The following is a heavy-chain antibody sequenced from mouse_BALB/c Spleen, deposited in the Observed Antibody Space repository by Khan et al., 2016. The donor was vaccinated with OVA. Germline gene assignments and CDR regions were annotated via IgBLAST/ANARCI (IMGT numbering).Heavy chain of an antibody. D-gene: IGHD2-12*01. CDR2: IGSDSSTT. CDR3: ASSRYGYWFAS. V-gene: IGHV5-17*02. CDR1: GFTFRSFG. Sequence: EVELVESGGGLVQPGGSRKLSCTASGFTFRSFGMHWVRQAPEKGLEWVAYIGSDSSTTYYADTVKGRFTISRDNPKNHLLLQLTSLRSEDTAMYCCASSRYGYWFASWGQGTLVTVSA. J-gene: IGHJ3*01.